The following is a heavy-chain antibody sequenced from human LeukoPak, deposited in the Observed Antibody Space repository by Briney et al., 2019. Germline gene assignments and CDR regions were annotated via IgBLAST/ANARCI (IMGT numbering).Heavy chain of an antibody. CDR1: GFTFSSYW. D-gene: IGHD3-10*02. CDR3: AELGITMIGGV. V-gene: IGHV3-48*04. CDR2: ISSSGSTI. J-gene: IGHJ6*04. Sequence: GGSLRLSCAASGFTFSSYWMSWVRQAPGKGLEWVSYISSSGSTIYYADSVKGRFTISRDNAKNSLYLQMNSLRAEDTAVYHCAELGITMIGGVWGKGTTVTISS.